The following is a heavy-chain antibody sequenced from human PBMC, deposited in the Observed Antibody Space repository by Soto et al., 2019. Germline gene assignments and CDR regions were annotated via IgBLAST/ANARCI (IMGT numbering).Heavy chain of an antibody. J-gene: IGHJ4*02. CDR3: AKEGIAARPSYFDY. Sequence: GGSLRLSCAASGFTFSSYGMHWVRQAPGKGLEWVAVISYDGSNKYYADSVKGRFTISRDNSKNTLYLQMNSLRAEDTAVYYCAKEGIAARPSYFDYWGQGTLVTVSS. V-gene: IGHV3-30*18. CDR2: ISYDGSNK. CDR1: GFTFSSYG. D-gene: IGHD6-6*01.